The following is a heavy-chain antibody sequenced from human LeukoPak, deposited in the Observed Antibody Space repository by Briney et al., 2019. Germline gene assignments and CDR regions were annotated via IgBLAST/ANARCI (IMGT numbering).Heavy chain of an antibody. Sequence: GGSLRLSCAASGFTFSSYAMSWVRQAPGKGLEWVSAISGSGGSTYYADSVKGRFTISRDNFKNTLYLQMNSLRAEDTAVYYCAKHKESYGDSCFDDYWGQGTLVTASS. D-gene: IGHD4-17*01. J-gene: IGHJ4*02. CDR3: AKHKESYGDSCFDDY. CDR1: GFTFSSYA. CDR2: ISGSGGST. V-gene: IGHV3-23*01.